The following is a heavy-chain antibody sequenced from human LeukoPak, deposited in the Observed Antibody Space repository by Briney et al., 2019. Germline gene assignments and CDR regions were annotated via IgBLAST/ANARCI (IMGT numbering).Heavy chain of an antibody. Sequence: GESLKISCAASGMTFSNHWMHWVRQAPGKGLVWVSLIKTDGRTTIYADSVKGRFTISRDNGKSTLYLQMNSLRAEDTATYYCTTGPSYGYEWWGQGTVVTVSS. CDR2: IKTDGRTT. V-gene: IGHV3-74*01. CDR1: GMTFSNHW. J-gene: IGHJ4*02. D-gene: IGHD3-16*01. CDR3: TTGPSYGYEW.